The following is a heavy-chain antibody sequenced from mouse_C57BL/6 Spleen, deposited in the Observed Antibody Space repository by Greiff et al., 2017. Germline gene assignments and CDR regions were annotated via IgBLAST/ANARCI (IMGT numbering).Heavy chain of an antibody. D-gene: IGHD4-1*01. V-gene: IGHV1-80*01. Sequence: QVQLQQSGAELVKPGASVKISCKASGYAFSSYWMNWVKQRPGQGLEWIGQIYPGDGDTNYNGKFKGKATLTADKSSSTAYMQLISLTSEDSAVYFCAREGTGTGYYFDYWGQGTTLTVSS. CDR1: GYAFSSYW. J-gene: IGHJ2*01. CDR3: AREGTGTGYYFDY. CDR2: IYPGDGDT.